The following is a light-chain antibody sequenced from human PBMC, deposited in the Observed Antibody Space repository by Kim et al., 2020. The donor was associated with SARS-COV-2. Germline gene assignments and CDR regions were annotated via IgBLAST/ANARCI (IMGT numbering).Light chain of an antibody. CDR3: QSFDSSLSTYV. Sequence: VTIAGTGSRSNIGTCYEVHWYQHLPGIAPKLLIFGNTNRPSGVPHRFSGSKSGTSASLAITGLQAEDEADYYCQSFDSSLSTYVFGSGTKVTVL. CDR2: GNT. J-gene: IGLJ1*01. CDR1: RSNIGTCYE. V-gene: IGLV1-40*01.